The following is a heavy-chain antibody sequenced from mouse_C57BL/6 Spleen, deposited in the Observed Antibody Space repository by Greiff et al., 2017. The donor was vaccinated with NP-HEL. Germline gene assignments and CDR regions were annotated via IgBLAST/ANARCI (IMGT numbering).Heavy chain of an antibody. V-gene: IGHV1-72*01. CDR1: GYTFTSYW. Sequence: QVQLQQPGAELVKPGASVKLSCKASGYTFTSYWMHWVKQRPGRGLEWIGRIDPNSGGTKYNEKFKSKATLTVDKPSSTAYMQLSSLTSEDSAVYYCASETAQPTVHYAMDYWGQGTSVTVSS. J-gene: IGHJ4*01. D-gene: IGHD3-2*02. CDR2: IDPNSGGT. CDR3: ASETAQPTVHYAMDY.